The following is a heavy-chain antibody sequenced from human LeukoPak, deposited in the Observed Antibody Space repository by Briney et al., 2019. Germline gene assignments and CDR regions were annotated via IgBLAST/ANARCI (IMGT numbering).Heavy chain of an antibody. D-gene: IGHD2-21*02. Sequence: GGSLRLSCAASGFTFSSFAMSWVRQTPGKGLEWVSSISSSRRNTYYADSVKGRFTISRDNSENTLYLQVSSLRAEDTAMYYCAKRDRPCSGDCSAPYYFDYWGQGTLVTVSS. V-gene: IGHV3-23*01. CDR1: GFTFSSFA. CDR3: AKRDRPCSGDCSAPYYFDY. J-gene: IGHJ4*02. CDR2: ISSSRRNT.